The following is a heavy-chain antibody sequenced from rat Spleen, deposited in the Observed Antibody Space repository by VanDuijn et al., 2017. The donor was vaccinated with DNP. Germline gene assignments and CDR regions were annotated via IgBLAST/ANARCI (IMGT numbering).Heavy chain of an antibody. CDR1: GFIFSNYW. V-gene: IGHV5-31*01. Sequence: EVQLVESGGGPVQPGRSLKLSCVASGFIFSNYWMTWIRQAPGKGLEWVATISYDGNSTYYRDSVKGRFTISRDNAKSTLYLQMDSLRSEDTATYYCARLSDYWGQGVMVTVSS. CDR3: ARLSDY. J-gene: IGHJ2*01. CDR2: ISYDGNST.